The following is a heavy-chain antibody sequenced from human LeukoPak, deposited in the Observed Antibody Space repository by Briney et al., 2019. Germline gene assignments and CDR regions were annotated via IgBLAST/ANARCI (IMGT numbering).Heavy chain of an antibody. CDR1: GASIRSSTYY. Sequence: SETLSLTCIVSGASIRSSTYYWGWIRQSPGKGLEWIASVHHSGSTYDNPSLKSQVTISVDTSKNHFSLKLTSVSAADTAVYYCARRSTVAGRGRFDPWGQGTLVTVSS. CDR2: VHHSGST. D-gene: IGHD6-19*01. V-gene: IGHV4-39*02. CDR3: ARRSTVAGRGRFDP. J-gene: IGHJ5*02.